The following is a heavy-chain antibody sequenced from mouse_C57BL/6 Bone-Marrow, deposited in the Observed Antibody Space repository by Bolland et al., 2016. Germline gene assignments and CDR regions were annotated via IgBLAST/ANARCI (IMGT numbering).Heavy chain of an antibody. J-gene: IGHJ2*01. CDR3: ARSLALGEGLDY. CDR2: PNNGGT. Sequence: PNNGGTSYNQKFKGKATLTVDKSSSTAYMELRSLTSEDSAVYYCARSLALGEGLDYWGQGTT. V-gene: IGHV1-26*01.